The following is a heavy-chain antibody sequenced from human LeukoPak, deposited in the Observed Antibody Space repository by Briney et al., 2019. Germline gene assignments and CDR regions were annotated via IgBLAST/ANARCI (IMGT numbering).Heavy chain of an antibody. CDR3: ARSGSSTSHNKLLYYYYYMDV. V-gene: IGHV1-69*13. CDR1: GGTFSSYA. D-gene: IGHD2-2*01. CDR2: IIPIFGTA. Sequence: ASVKVSCKASGGTFSSYAISWVRQAPGQGLEWMGGIIPIFGTANYAQKFQGRVTITADESTSTAYMELSSLRSEDTAVYYCARSGSSTSHNKLLYYYYYMDVWGKGTTVTVSS. J-gene: IGHJ6*03.